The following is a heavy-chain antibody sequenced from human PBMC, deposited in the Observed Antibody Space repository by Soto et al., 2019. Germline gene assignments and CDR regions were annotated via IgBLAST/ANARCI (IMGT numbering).Heavy chain of an antibody. J-gene: IGHJ1*01. CDR1: GFDSSYYW. V-gene: IGHV3-74*01. D-gene: IGHD1-1*01. Sequence: GGSLRLSCALSGFDSSYYWIQWFRQSPGKGLEWVSRIDPDGTTTNYADSVKGQFSVSRDNAKKTIYLQMNSLTADDTALYYCARGPRPSSAGTGAYWGQGTLVTVSS. CDR3: ARGPRPSSAGTGAY. CDR2: IDPDGTTT.